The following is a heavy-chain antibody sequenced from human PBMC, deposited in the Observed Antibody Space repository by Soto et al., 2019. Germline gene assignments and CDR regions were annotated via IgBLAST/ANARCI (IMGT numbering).Heavy chain of an antibody. J-gene: IGHJ4*02. D-gene: IGHD2-2*01. CDR3: ARDLHPYPLRYFDY. V-gene: IGHV3-7*03. Sequence: GGSLRLSCAASGFTFSSYWMSWVRQAPGKGLEWVANIKQDGSEKYYVDSVKGRFTISRDNAKNSLYLQMNSLRAEDTAVYYCARDLHPYPLRYFDYWGQGTLVTVSS. CDR1: GFTFSSYW. CDR2: IKQDGSEK.